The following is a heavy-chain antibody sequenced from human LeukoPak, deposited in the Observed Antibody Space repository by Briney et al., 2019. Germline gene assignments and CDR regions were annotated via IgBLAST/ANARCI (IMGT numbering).Heavy chain of an antibody. D-gene: IGHD3-10*01. CDR3: AKDRVSMVRGVYYYYYYMDV. J-gene: IGHJ6*03. CDR2: IRYDGSNK. CDR1: GFTFSDYY. Sequence: GGSLRLSCAASGFTFSDYYMSWIRQAPGKGLEWVAFIRYDGSNKYYADSVKGRFTISRDNSKNTLYLQMNSLRAGDTAVYYCAKDRVSMVRGVYYYYYYMDVWGKGTTVTVSS. V-gene: IGHV3-30*02.